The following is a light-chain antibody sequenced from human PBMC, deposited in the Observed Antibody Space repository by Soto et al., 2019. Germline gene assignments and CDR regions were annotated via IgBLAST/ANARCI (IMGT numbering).Light chain of an antibody. CDR1: SSDVGGYDF. CDR3: CSYAGDLAL. V-gene: IGLV2-11*01. Sequence: SVLTQPRSVSGSPGQSVTISCAGTSSDVGGYDFVSWYQQHPGKAPKLMISDVSKRRSGVPDRFSGSKSGNTASLTISGLQAEDEADYYCCSYAGDLALFGGGTKVTVL. J-gene: IGLJ2*01. CDR2: DVS.